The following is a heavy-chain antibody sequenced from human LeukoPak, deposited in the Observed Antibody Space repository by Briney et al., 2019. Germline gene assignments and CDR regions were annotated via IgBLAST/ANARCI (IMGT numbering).Heavy chain of an antibody. CDR2: ISINGGST. D-gene: IGHD3-9*01. Sequence: GGSLRLSCAASGFTFSSYAIHWVRQAPGKGLEYVSAISINGGSTYYANSVKGRFTISRDNSKNTLYLQMGSLRAEDMAVYYCARGPVLRYFEWLTSGYMDVWGKGTTVTVSS. CDR3: ARGPVLRYFEWLTSGYMDV. V-gene: IGHV3-64*01. J-gene: IGHJ6*03. CDR1: GFTFSSYA.